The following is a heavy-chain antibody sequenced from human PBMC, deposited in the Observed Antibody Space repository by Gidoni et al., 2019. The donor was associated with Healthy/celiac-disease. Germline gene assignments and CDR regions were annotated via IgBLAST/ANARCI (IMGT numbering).Heavy chain of an antibody. CDR1: GGTFSSYA. CDR2: IIPIFGTA. Sequence: QVQLVQSGAEVKKPGSSVKVSCKASGGTFSSYAISWVRQAPGQGLEWMGGIIPIFGTANYAQKFQGRVTITADKSTSTAYMELSSLRSEDTAVYYCARATLGYCSSTSCYAHNWFDPWGQGTLVTVSS. CDR3: ARATLGYCSSTSCYAHNWFDP. J-gene: IGHJ5*02. D-gene: IGHD2-2*01. V-gene: IGHV1-69*06.